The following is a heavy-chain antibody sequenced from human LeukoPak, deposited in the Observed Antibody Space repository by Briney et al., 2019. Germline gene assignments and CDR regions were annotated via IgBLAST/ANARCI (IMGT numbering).Heavy chain of an antibody. Sequence: ASVKISCKASGYTFTNYYIHWVRQAPGQGLEWVGLINPNGGSTGYAQRFQGRVTVTTDTSTSTVYMELNSLGSEDTAVYYCARERRAWGEDFWGQGTLVTVSS. J-gene: IGHJ4*02. V-gene: IGHV1-46*01. CDR2: INPNGGST. CDR1: GYTFTNYY. D-gene: IGHD3-16*01. CDR3: ARERRAWGEDF.